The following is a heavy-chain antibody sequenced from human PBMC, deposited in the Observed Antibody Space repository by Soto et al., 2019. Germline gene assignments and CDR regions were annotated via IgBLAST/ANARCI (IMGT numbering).Heavy chain of an antibody. Sequence: QVQLVQSGAEVKKPGASVKVSCKASGYTFTSYAMHWVRQAPGQRLEWMGWINAGNGNTKYSQKFQGRVTITRYTSGSTAYMELSSLRSEDTAVYYCASEEYYYGMDVWGQGTTVTVSS. CDR1: GYTFTSYA. V-gene: IGHV1-3*01. CDR3: ASEEYYYGMDV. J-gene: IGHJ6*02. D-gene: IGHD6-6*01. CDR2: INAGNGNT.